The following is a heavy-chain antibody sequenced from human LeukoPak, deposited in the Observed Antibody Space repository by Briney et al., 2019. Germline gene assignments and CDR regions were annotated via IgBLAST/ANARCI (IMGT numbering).Heavy chain of an antibody. Sequence: PSETLSLTCTVSGYSISSGYYWGWIRQPPGKGLEWIGSISYSGITYYNPSLKSRVISVDTSKNQFSLKLNSLTAADTAVYYCARGASFRGVIGYFDSWGQGILVTVSS. CDR1: GYSISSGYY. V-gene: IGHV4-38-2*02. CDR3: ARGASFRGVIGYFDS. CDR2: ISYSGIT. J-gene: IGHJ4*02. D-gene: IGHD3-16*02.